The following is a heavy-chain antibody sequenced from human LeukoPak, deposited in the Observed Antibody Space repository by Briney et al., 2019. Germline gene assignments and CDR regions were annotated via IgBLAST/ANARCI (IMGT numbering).Heavy chain of an antibody. CDR2: IYHTGST. V-gene: IGHV4-4*02. D-gene: IGHD2-8*01. Sequence: PSETLSHTCAVSGGSISSSNWWSWVRQPPGKGLEWIGEIYHTGSTNYNPSLKSRVTISVDESKNQFSLKLSSVTAADTAVYYCARMGDGHRQLTFDYWGQGTLVAVSS. J-gene: IGHJ4*02. CDR1: GGSISSSNW. CDR3: ARMGDGHRQLTFDY.